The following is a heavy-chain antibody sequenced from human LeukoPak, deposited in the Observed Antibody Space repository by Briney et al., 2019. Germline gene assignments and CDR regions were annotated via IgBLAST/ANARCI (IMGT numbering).Heavy chain of an antibody. Sequence: GGSLRLSCAASGFTFSSYGMSWVRQAPGKGLEWVSAISGSGGSIYYADSVKGRFTISRDNSKNTLYLQMNSLRAEDTAVYYCAKDRYYGSGSYYYDYWGQGTLVTVSS. V-gene: IGHV3-23*01. CDR3: AKDRYYGSGSYYYDY. D-gene: IGHD3-10*01. J-gene: IGHJ4*02. CDR2: ISGSGGSI. CDR1: GFTFSSYG.